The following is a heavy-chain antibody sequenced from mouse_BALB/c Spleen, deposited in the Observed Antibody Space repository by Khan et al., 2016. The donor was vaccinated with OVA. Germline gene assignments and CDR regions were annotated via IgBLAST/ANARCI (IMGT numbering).Heavy chain of an antibody. CDR2: IWAGGST. CDR3: ARFHDGYYYNVDY. D-gene: IGHD2-3*01. V-gene: IGHV2-9*02. CDR1: GFALTSYG. J-gene: IGHJ4*01. Sequence: QVQLQQSGPGLVAPSQSLSITCTVSGFALTSYGVHWVRQPPGKGLEWLGVIWAGGSTNYNSALMSRLTISKDNSKSQVFLKMNSLQTDDTAMYYCARFHDGYYYNVDYWGQGTSVTVSS.